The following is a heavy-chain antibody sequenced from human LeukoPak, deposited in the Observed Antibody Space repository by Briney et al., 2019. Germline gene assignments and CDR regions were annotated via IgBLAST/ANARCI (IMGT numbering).Heavy chain of an antibody. J-gene: IGHJ4*02. Sequence: GGSLRLSCAASGFTLSSYPMNWVRQAPRKGLEWVSTFVRGSTYYADTVQGRFTTSRDNSKNTLYPQMNSLRAEDTAVYFCTRAAPYGTSWYGKDDNWGQGTLVAVSS. D-gene: IGHD6-13*01. V-gene: IGHV3-23*01. CDR2: FVRGST. CDR3: TRAAPYGTSWYGKDDN. CDR1: GFTLSSYP.